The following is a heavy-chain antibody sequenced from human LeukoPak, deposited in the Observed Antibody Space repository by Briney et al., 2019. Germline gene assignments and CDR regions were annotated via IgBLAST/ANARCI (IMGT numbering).Heavy chain of an antibody. D-gene: IGHD3-22*01. CDR3: ARVNSGYYVSSGYLDY. CDR1: GYTFTSYG. J-gene: IGHJ4*02. CDR2: IIPILGIA. V-gene: IGHV1-69*04. Sequence: GASVKVSCKASGYTFTSYGISWVRQAPGQGLEWMGRIIPILGIANYAQKFQGRVTITADKSTSTAYMELSSLRSEDTAVYYCARVNSGYYVSSGYLDYWGQGTLVTVSS.